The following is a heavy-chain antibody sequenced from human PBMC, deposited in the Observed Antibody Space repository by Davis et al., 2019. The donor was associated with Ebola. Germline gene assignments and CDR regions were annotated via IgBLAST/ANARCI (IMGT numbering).Heavy chain of an antibody. CDR3: ARMPHAVRFYYYGMDV. D-gene: IGHD2-2*01. J-gene: IGHJ6*02. V-gene: IGHV3-30*03. CDR1: GFTFSSYG. CDR2: ISYDGSNK. Sequence: SLKISCAASGFTFSSYGMHWVRQAPGKGLEWVAVISYDGSNKYYADSVKGRFTISRDNSKNTLYLQMNSLRAEDTAVYYCARMPHAVRFYYYGMDVWGQGTTVTVSS.